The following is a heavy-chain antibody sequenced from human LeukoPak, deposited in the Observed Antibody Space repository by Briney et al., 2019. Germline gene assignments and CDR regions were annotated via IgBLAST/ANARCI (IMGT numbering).Heavy chain of an antibody. Sequence: SETLSLTCAVYGGSFSGYYWSWIRQPPGKGREWIGEINHIGSTNYKPSLKSRVTISVDTSKNQFSLKLSSVTAADTAVYYCARARTWGIVATISFTYFDYWGQGTLVTVSS. CDR3: ARARTWGIVATISFTYFDY. J-gene: IGHJ4*02. CDR2: INHIGST. D-gene: IGHD5-12*01. V-gene: IGHV4-34*01. CDR1: GGSFSGYY.